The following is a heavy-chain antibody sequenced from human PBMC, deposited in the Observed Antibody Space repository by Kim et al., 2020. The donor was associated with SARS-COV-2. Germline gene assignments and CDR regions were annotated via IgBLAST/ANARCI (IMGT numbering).Heavy chain of an antibody. CDR3: ATDLNSSGWYDFDY. D-gene: IGHD6-19*01. CDR1: GYTLTELS. J-gene: IGHJ4*02. CDR2: FDPEDGET. V-gene: IGHV1-24*01. Sequence: ASVKVSCKVSGYTLTELSMHWVRQAPGKGLEWMGGFDPEDGETIYAQKFQGRVTMTEDTSTDTAYMELSSLRSEDTAVYYCATDLNSSGWYDFDYWGQGTLVTVSS.